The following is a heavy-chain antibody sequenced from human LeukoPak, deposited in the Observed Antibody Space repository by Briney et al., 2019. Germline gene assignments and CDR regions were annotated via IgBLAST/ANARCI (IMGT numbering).Heavy chain of an antibody. V-gene: IGHV4-59*02. J-gene: IGHJ4*02. D-gene: IGHD3-10*01. CDR3: ARGSSSGYGSGSYYREFDS. CDR2: VYNSGNT. Sequence: SETLSLTCTVSGGSVSSYYWIWIRQPPGKGLEWIGYVYNSGNTNYNPSLKSRVTMSVDTSKNQFSLRLSSLTAADTAVYYCARGSSSGYGSGSYYREFDSWGQGTVVTVSS. CDR1: GGSVSSYY.